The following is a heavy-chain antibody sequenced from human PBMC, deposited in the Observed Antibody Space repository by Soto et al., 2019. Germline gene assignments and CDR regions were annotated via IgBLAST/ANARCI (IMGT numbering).Heavy chain of an antibody. V-gene: IGHV4-39*01. Sequence: SETLSLTCTVSGGSISNGRYYWAWIRQPPGKGLEWIGSIYHTGNTYYNPSLRSRVTISVDTSKNQFSLKLTSVTAADTAVYYCARDYYDSSDYTTNWFDPWGQGTLVTVSS. D-gene: IGHD3-22*01. CDR1: GGSISNGRYY. CDR3: ARDYYDSSDYTTNWFDP. CDR2: IYHTGNT. J-gene: IGHJ5*02.